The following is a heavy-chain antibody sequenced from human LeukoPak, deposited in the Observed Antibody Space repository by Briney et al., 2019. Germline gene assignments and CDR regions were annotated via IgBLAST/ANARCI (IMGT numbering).Heavy chain of an antibody. CDR2: ISYDGSNK. CDR1: GFTFSGFW. CDR3: AKGGVPVVSPAVN. J-gene: IGHJ4*02. Sequence: GGSLRLSCAVSGFTFSGFWMSWSRQAPGKGLEWVAVISYDGSNKYYADSVKGRFTISRDNSKNTLYLQMNSLRAEDTAVYYCAKGGVPVVSPAVNWGQGTLVTVSS. D-gene: IGHD2-2*01. V-gene: IGHV3-30*18.